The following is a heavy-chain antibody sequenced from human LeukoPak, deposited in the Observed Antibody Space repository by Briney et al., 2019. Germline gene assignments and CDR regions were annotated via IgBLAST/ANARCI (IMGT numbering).Heavy chain of an antibody. CDR1: GFTFSSYA. V-gene: IGHV3-23*01. D-gene: IGHD2-15*01. Sequence: GGSLRLSCAASGFTFSSYAMSWVRQAPGKGLEWVSAISGSGGSTYYADSVKGRFTISRDNSKNTLYLQMNSLRAEDTAVYYCARGYCSGGSCYSALRYYYYYYMDVWGKGTTVTVSS. CDR2: ISGSGGST. CDR3: ARGYCSGGSCYSALRYYYYYYMDV. J-gene: IGHJ6*03.